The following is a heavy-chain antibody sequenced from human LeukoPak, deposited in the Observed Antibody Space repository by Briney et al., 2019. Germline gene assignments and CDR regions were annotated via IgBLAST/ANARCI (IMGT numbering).Heavy chain of an antibody. CDR1: GFTFSSYS. CDR3: ARDLFFAGSLDFGLDA. D-gene: IGHD1-26*01. V-gene: IGHV3-21*01. Sequence: GGSLRLSCAASGFTFSSYSMNWVRQAPGKGLEWVSSISSSSSYIYYADSVKGRFTISRDNAKNSLYLQMNSLRAEDTAVYYCARDLFFAGSLDFGLDAWGKGTTVTVSS. J-gene: IGHJ6*04. CDR2: ISSSSSYI.